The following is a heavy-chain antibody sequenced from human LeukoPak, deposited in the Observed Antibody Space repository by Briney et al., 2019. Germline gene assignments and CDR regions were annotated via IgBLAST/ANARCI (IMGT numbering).Heavy chain of an antibody. CDR2: IYYSGST. V-gene: IGHV4-59*01. CDR1: GGSFSGYY. CDR3: ARGTNWSDENWFDP. Sequence: SETLSLTCAVYGGSFSGYYWSWIRQPPGKGLEWIGYIYYSGSTKYNPSLKSRVTISVDTSKNQFSLKLTSVTAADTAVYYCARGTNWSDENWFDPWGQGTLVTVSS. D-gene: IGHD1-20*01. J-gene: IGHJ5*02.